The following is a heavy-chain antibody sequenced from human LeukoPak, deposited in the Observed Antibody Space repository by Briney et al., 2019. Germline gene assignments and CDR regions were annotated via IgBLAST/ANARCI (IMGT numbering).Heavy chain of an antibody. CDR3: AKVIREVDMSYDY. CDR2: IHYSGGST. J-gene: IGHJ4*02. Sequence: PGGSLRLSCAASVFTLSNYALSWVRQAPGKGLEWVSAIHYSGGSTYYADSVKGRFTISRDNSKNTLYLQMNSLRSEDTAVYYCAKVIREVDMSYDYWGQGALVTVSS. D-gene: IGHD5-24*01. CDR1: VFTLSNYA. V-gene: IGHV3-23*01.